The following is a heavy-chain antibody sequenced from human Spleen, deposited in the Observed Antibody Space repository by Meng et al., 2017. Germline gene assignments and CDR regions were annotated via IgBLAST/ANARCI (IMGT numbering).Heavy chain of an antibody. V-gene: IGHV3-11*04. CDR2: ISTTGSNI. J-gene: IGHJ4*02. CDR1: GLLFSDYY. D-gene: IGHD6-19*01. Sequence: GESLKISCAASGLLFSDYYMSWIRQAPGKGLEWVSYISTTGSNIKYADSVKGRFTISRDDAKNSLYLQMNSLRAEDSAVYYCARARGSSAWYEFDYWGQGTLVTVSS. CDR3: ARARGSSAWYEFDY.